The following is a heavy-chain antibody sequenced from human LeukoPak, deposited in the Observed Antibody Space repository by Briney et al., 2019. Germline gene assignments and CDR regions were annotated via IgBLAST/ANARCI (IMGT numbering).Heavy chain of an antibody. Sequence: PSETLSLTCTVSGGSISSSTYYWGWIRQPPGRGLEWIGTIYYRGSTYYNPSLKSRVTISVDTSNNQFSLRLSSVTAADTAVYCCAILGTGSSWGQGTLVTVSS. J-gene: IGHJ5*02. CDR3: AILGTGSS. V-gene: IGHV4-39*01. D-gene: IGHD3-10*01. CDR2: IYYRGST. CDR1: GGSISSSTYY.